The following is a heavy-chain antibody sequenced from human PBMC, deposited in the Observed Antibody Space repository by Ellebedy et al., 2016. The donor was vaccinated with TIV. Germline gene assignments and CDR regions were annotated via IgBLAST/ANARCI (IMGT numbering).Heavy chain of an antibody. D-gene: IGHD4-17*01. Sequence: PGGSLRLSCAASGFNFRSYWMTWVRQAPGKGLEWVAKIRQDGAEIYYVESVKGRFTISRDNAKNSLFLQMNSLRVEDTAVYYCARRASYGDYAVQVNPWFDPWGQGTLVTVSS. CDR2: IRQDGAEI. V-gene: IGHV3-7*01. CDR1: GFNFRSYW. J-gene: IGHJ5*02. CDR3: ARRASYGDYAVQVNPWFDP.